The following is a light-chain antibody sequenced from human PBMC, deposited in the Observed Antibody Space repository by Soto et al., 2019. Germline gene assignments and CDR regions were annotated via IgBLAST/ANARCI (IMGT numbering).Light chain of an antibody. J-gene: IGKJ3*01. CDR3: QHANSFPLP. CDR2: AAS. CDR1: QGISSW. Sequence: DIQMTQSPSSVSASVGDRVTITCRASQGISSWLVWYQQKPGKAPKLLIYAASSLQSGVPSRFSGSGSGTDFTLTISSLQPEDFATYYCQHANSFPLPFGPGTKVDIK. V-gene: IGKV1D-12*01.